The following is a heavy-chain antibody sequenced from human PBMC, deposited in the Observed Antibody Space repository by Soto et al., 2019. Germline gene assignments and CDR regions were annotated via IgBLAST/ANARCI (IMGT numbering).Heavy chain of an antibody. Sequence: ASVKVSCKASGGTFSSYAISWVRQAPGQGLEWMGGIIPIFGTANYAQKFQGRVTITADESTSTAYMELSSLRSEDTAVYYCARLYSSSSSSGYWGQGTLVTVSS. CDR1: GGTFSSYA. V-gene: IGHV1-69*13. CDR2: IIPIFGTA. D-gene: IGHD6-6*01. J-gene: IGHJ4*02. CDR3: ARLYSSSSSSGY.